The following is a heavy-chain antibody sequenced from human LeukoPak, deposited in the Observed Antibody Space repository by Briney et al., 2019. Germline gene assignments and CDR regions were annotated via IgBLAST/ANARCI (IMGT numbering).Heavy chain of an antibody. CDR2: IYYSGST. J-gene: IGHJ4*02. CDR3: ARGIFGVVPKTFDY. Sequence: SETLSLTCTVSGGSISSYYWSWLRQPPGKGLEWVGYIYYSGSTYYNPSLKSRVTISVDTSKNQFSLKLSSVTAADTAVYYCARGIFGVVPKTFDYWGQGTLVTVSS. V-gene: IGHV4-59*01. D-gene: IGHD3-3*01. CDR1: GGSISSYY.